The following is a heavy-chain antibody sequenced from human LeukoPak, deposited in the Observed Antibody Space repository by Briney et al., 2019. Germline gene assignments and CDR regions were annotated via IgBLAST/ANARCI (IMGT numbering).Heavy chain of an antibody. D-gene: IGHD1-26*01. Sequence: SETLSLTCAVYGGSFSGYYWSWIRQPPGKGLEWIGSIYHSGSTYYNPSLKSRVTISVDTSKNQFSLKLSSVTAADTAVYYCARRGGRATNLFDYWGQGTLVTVSS. CDR2: IYHSGST. CDR3: ARRGGRATNLFDY. V-gene: IGHV4-34*01. J-gene: IGHJ4*02. CDR1: GGSFSGYY.